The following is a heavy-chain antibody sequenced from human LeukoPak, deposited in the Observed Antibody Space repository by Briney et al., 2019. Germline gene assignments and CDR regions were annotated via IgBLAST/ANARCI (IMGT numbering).Heavy chain of an antibody. J-gene: IGHJ4*02. Sequence: GGSLRLSCAASGFTFSSYEMNWVRQAPGKGLEWVSYIISSGSTIYYANSVKGRFTISRDNAKNPLYLQMNSLRAEDTAVYYCARDRRYCSGGSCYFPPRWGQGTLVTVSS. V-gene: IGHV3-48*03. D-gene: IGHD2-15*01. CDR1: GFTFSSYE. CDR3: ARDRRYCSGGSCYFPPR. CDR2: IISSGSTI.